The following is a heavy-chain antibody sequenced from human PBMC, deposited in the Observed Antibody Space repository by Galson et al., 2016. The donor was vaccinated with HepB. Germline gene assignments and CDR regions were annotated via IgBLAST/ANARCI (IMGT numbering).Heavy chain of an antibody. CDR3: AHRLGNTVVTWGVVAFDI. CDR1: GFSLTTGGS. J-gene: IGHJ3*02. CDR2: IYWNDDK. V-gene: IGHV2-5*01. Sequence: PALVKPTQTLTLTCTFSGFSLTTGGSVGWIRQPPGKVLEWLALIYWNDDKYYRPSLKSRLTITKDTFKNQVVLTMTNMDPVDTGTYYCAHRLGNTVVTWGVVAFDIWGQGIMVTVSS. D-gene: IGHD4-23*01.